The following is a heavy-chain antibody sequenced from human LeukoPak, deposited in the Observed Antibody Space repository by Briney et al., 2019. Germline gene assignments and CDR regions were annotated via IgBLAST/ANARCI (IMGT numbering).Heavy chain of an antibody. J-gene: IGHJ4*02. CDR2: IKQDGSEK. Sequence: GGSLRLSCAASGFTFSNYWMTWVRQAPGKGLEWVANIKQDGSEKHYGDSVKGRFTISRDNAKNSLYLEMNSLRAEDTAVYHCARERSSGWNDCWGQGTLVTVSS. CDR3: ARERSSGWNDC. D-gene: IGHD6-19*01. CDR1: GFTFSNYW. V-gene: IGHV3-7*01.